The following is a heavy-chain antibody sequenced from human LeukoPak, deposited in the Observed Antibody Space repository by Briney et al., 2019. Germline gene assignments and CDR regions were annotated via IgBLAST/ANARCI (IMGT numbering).Heavy chain of an antibody. D-gene: IGHD3-10*01. V-gene: IGHV3-7*01. CDR3: ARVSYYHYGSGSYSQDAFDI. Sequence: PGGSLRLSCAASGFTFSSYWMSWVRQAPGKGLEWVANIKQDGSEKYYVDSVKGRFTISRDNAKNSLYLQMNSLRAEDTAVYYCARVSYYHYGSGSYSQDAFDIWGQGTMVTVSS. CDR1: GFTFSSYW. J-gene: IGHJ3*02. CDR2: IKQDGSEK.